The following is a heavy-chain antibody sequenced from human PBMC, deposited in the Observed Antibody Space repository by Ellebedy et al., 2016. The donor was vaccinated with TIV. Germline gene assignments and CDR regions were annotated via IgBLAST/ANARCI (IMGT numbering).Heavy chain of an antibody. CDR2: INTDNNKA. CDR3: ARYQLLYPYYGLDV. J-gene: IGHJ6*02. CDR1: GYSFNRYS. V-gene: IGHV1-18*04. Sequence: AASVKVSCKASGYSFNRYSISWVRQAPGQGLEWMGWINTDNNKASYAKNFQGRVTMTTDTSTSTAYMEVRSLRFDDTAVYYCARYQLLYPYYGLDVWGQGTTVTVSS. D-gene: IGHD2-2*01.